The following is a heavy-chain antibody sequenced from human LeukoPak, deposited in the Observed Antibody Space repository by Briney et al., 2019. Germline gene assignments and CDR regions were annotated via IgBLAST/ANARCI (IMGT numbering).Heavy chain of an antibody. V-gene: IGHV3-7*01. CDR1: GFTFSSYW. J-gene: IGHJ4*02. D-gene: IGHD3-22*01. CDR3: ARPTTTYYYDSSGYYPHYFDY. CDR2: IKQDGSEK. Sequence: GGSLRLSCAASGFTFSSYWMSWVRQAPGKGLEWVANIKQDGSEKYYVDSVKGRFTISRDNAKNSLYLQMNSLRAEDTAVYYCARPTTTYYYDSSGYYPHYFDYWGQGTLVTVSS.